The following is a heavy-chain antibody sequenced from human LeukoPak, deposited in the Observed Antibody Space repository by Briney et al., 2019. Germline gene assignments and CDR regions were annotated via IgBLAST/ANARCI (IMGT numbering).Heavy chain of an antibody. J-gene: IGHJ4*02. D-gene: IGHD1-26*01. CDR2: ISYGGSNK. Sequence: GGSLRLSCAVSGFTFSSYDMHWVRQAPGKGLEWVADISYGGSNKYYADSVKGRFTISRDNTKNTLYLQMNSLRAEDTAVYYCARERVGATTAFLDYWGQGTLVTVSS. V-gene: IGHV3-30*01. CDR3: ARERVGATTAFLDY. CDR1: GFTFSSYD.